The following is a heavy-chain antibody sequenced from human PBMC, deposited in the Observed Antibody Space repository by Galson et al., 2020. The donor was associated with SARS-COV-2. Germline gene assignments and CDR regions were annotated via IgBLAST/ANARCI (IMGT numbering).Heavy chain of an antibody. CDR1: GNSIRRSSSS. CDR2: ISHRGGT. D-gene: IGHD4-17*01. V-gene: IGHV4-30-2*01. CDR3: ARLHYGEYAPEAFDI. J-gene: IGHJ3*02. Sequence: SATLSLTCDVSGNSIRRSSSSWNSTRQPPGKGLEWIGYISHRGGTYYNPSLKSRVTISGDRSKNQFSLRLSSVTAADTAVYYCARLHYGEYAPEAFDIWGPGTRVTVAS.